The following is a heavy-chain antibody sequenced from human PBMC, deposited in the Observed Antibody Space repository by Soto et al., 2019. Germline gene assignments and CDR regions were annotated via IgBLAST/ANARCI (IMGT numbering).Heavy chain of an antibody. Sequence: HPGGSLRLSRAASGFTFSSYEINWVRLAPGKGLEWASYISSSGSTIYYADSVKGRFTISRDNAKNSLYLQMNSLRAEDTAVYYCARMRGDYDILPGPLLYGMDVWGQGTTVTVSS. CDR1: GFTFSSYE. CDR2: ISSSGSTI. V-gene: IGHV3-48*03. CDR3: ARMRGDYDILPGPLLYGMDV. D-gene: IGHD3-9*01. J-gene: IGHJ6*02.